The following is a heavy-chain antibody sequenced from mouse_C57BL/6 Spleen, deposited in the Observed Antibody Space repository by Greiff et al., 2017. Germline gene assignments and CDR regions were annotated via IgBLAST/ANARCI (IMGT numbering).Heavy chain of an antibody. J-gene: IGHJ1*03. CDR2: IYPGSGNT. D-gene: IGHD1-1*01. V-gene: IGHV1-76*01. CDR3: ARHTTVVARYFDV. CDR1: GYTFTDYY. Sequence: QVQLQQSGAELVRPGASVKLSCKASGYTFTDYYINWVKQRPGQGLEWIARIYPGSGNTYYNEKFKGKATLTAEKSSSTAYMQLSSLTSEDSAVYFCARHTTVVARYFDVWGTGTTVTVSS.